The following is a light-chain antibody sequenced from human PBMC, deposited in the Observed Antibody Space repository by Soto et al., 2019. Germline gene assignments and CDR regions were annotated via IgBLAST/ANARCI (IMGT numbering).Light chain of an antibody. Sequence: QSALTQPASVSGSPGQSITISCTGTSSDVGGYNYVSWYQQHPAKAPKLMIYEVSNRPSGVSHRFSGSKSGNTASLTISGLQAEDEADYFCFSYTTSSTLVFGGGTKLTVL. CDR3: FSYTTSSTLV. CDR2: EVS. CDR1: SSDVGGYNY. J-gene: IGLJ3*02. V-gene: IGLV2-14*01.